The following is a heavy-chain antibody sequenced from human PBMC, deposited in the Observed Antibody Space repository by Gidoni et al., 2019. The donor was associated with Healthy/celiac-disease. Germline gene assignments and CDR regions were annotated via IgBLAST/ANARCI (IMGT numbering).Heavy chain of an antibody. J-gene: IGHJ6*02. Sequence: QVQLQESGPGLVKPSETLSLTCTVSGGSISSYYWSWIRQPPGKGLEWIGYIYYSGSTNYNPSLKSRVTISVDTSKNQFSLKLSSVTAADTAVYYCAREGPGVYWNGMDVWGQGTTVTVSS. D-gene: IGHD2-8*02. CDR2: IYYSGST. CDR3: AREGPGVYWNGMDV. V-gene: IGHV4-59*01. CDR1: GGSISSYY.